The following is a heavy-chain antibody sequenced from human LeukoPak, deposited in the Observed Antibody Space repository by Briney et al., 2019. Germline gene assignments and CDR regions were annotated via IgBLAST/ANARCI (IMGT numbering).Heavy chain of an antibody. V-gene: IGHV4-30-2*01. CDR3: ARGLSDYDADY. D-gene: IGHD5-12*01. J-gene: IGHJ4*02. CDR2: IYHSGST. Sequence: SETLFLTCAVSGGSISSGGYSWSWIRQPPGKGLEWIGYIYHSGSTYYNPSLKSRVTISVDRSKNQFSLKLSSVTAADTAVYYCARGLSDYDADYWGQGTLVTVSS. CDR1: GGSISSGGYS.